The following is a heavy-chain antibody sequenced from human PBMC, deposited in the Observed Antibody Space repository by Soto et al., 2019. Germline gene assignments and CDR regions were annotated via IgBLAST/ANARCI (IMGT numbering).Heavy chain of an antibody. D-gene: IGHD1-26*01. J-gene: IGHJ3*01. V-gene: IGHV3-23*01. CDR3: AKPQSGSYYAACDV. Sequence: PGGSLRLSCAVSGLTFSDYPMDWVRQAPGKGLEWISRISGSAVSTYYADSVKGRFTISRDNTNNTLYLEMSSLRGEDTAVYYCAKPQSGSYYAACDVWGQGTTVTV. CDR1: GLTFSDYP. CDR2: ISGSAVST.